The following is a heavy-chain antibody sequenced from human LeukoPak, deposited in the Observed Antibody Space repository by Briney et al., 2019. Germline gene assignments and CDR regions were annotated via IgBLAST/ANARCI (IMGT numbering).Heavy chain of an antibody. CDR1: GYTFTSYD. J-gene: IGHJ4*02. CDR2: MNPNSGNT. D-gene: IGHD3-22*01. V-gene: IGHV1-18*01. Sequence: ASVKVSCKASGYTFTSYDINWVRQATGQGIEWMGWMNPNSGNTNYAQKLQGRVTMTTDTSTSTAYMELRSLRSDDTAVYYCARDRSGSGYYYSGLFDYWGQGTLVTVSS. CDR3: ARDRSGSGYYYSGLFDY.